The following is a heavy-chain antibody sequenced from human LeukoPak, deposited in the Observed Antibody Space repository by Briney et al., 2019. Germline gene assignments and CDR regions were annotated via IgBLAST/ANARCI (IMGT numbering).Heavy chain of an antibody. CDR2: ISYDGSNK. CDR1: GFTFSSYS. CDR3: ARAFGSSWYSGGLYYFDY. J-gene: IGHJ4*02. V-gene: IGHV3-30*03. Sequence: PGGSLRLSCAASGFTFSSYSMNWVRQAPGKGLEWVAVISYDGSNKYYADSVKGRFTTSRDNSKNTLYLQMNSLRAEDTAVYYCARAFGSSWYSGGLYYFDYWGQGTLVTVSS. D-gene: IGHD6-13*01.